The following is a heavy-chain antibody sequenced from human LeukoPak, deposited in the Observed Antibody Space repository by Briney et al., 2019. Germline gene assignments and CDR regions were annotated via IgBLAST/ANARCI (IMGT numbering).Heavy chain of an antibody. CDR3: ARLGYSSGWYSQHFDY. J-gene: IGHJ4*02. CDR1: GGSISSYY. D-gene: IGHD6-19*01. Sequence: SETLSLTCTVSGGSISSYYWSWIQQPPGKGLEWIGYIYYSGSTNYNPSLKSRVTISVDTSKNQFSLKLSSVTAADTAVYYCARLGYSSGWYSQHFDYWGQGTLVTVSS. V-gene: IGHV4-59*08. CDR2: IYYSGST.